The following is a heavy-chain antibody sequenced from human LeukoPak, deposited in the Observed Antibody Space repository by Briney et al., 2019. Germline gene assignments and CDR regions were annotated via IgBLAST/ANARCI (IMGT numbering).Heavy chain of an antibody. D-gene: IGHD6-19*01. J-gene: IGHJ3*02. V-gene: IGHV3-7*01. CDR3: ARYGSGKEDDAFDI. CDR2: IKQDGSVK. Sequence: GGSLRLSCAASGFTFSSYWMSWVRQAPGKGLEWVANIKQDGSVKYYVDSVKGRFTISRDNAKTSLYLQMNSLRAEDTAVYYCARYGSGKEDDAFDIWGQGTMVTVSS. CDR1: GFTFSSYW.